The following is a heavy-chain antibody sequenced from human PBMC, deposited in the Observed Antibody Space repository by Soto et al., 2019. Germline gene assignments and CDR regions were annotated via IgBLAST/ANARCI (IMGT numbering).Heavy chain of an antibody. CDR3: ARQGKGGNARNQLWFDP. D-gene: IGHD2-15*01. CDR2: IYYSGST. Sequence: SETLSLTCTVSGGSISSYYWSWIRQPPGKGLEWIGYIYYSGSTNYNPSLKSRVTISVDTSKNQFSLKLSSVTAADTAVYYCARQGKGGNARNQLWFDPWGQGTLVTVSS. V-gene: IGHV4-59*08. CDR1: GGSISSYY. J-gene: IGHJ5*02.